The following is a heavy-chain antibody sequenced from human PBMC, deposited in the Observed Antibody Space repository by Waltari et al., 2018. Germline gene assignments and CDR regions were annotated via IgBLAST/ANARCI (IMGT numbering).Heavy chain of an antibody. CDR2: IIPIFGTA. Sequence: QVQLVQSGAEVKKPGSSVKVSCKASGGTFSSYAISWVRQAPGQGLEWMGGIIPIFGTANDAHKFQGRVTITADESTSTAYMELSSLRSEDTAVYYCAREGVYCSSTSCYYFDYWGQGTLVTVSS. J-gene: IGHJ4*02. CDR3: AREGVYCSSTSCYYFDY. CDR1: GGTFSSYA. V-gene: IGHV1-69*12. D-gene: IGHD2-2*01.